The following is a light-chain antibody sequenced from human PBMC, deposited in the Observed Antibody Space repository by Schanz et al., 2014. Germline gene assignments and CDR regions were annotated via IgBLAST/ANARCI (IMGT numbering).Light chain of an antibody. CDR2: STT. Sequence: QAVVTQEPSLTVSPGGTVTLTCASSTGAVTSGYYPSWFQQKPGQAPRALIYSTTNKRTWTPARFSGSLLGGKAALTLSAVQPEDEAEYYCLLFYGGVHVFGGGTKLTVL. V-gene: IGLV7-43*01. CDR1: TGAVTSGYY. J-gene: IGLJ3*02. CDR3: LLFYGGVHV.